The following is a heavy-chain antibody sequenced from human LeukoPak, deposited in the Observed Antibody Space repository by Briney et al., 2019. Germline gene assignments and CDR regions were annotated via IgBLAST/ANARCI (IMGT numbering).Heavy chain of an antibody. CDR2: ITINGVTT. Sequence: HSGGSLRLSCSASGFTFSSYAMHWVRQAPGKGLEYVSGITINGVTTYYADSVKGRFAISRDNSKNTLYLQMNSLKPEDTAVYYCARDFGAGWEEPKYSFDYWGQGILVTVSS. CDR3: ARDFGAGWEEPKYSFDY. V-gene: IGHV3-64*04. J-gene: IGHJ4*02. D-gene: IGHD3-10*01. CDR1: GFTFSSYA.